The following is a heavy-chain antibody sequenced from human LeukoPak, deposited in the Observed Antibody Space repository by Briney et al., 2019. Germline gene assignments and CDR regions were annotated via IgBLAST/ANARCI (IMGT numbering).Heavy chain of an antibody. CDR3: VRHYGP. J-gene: IGHJ4*02. CDR2: IFSGRTT. V-gene: IGHV4-39*01. D-gene: IGHD3-10*01. CDR1: AGSISSSSHH. Sequence: SETLSLTCTVSAGSISSSSHHWGWIRQSPGKGLEWIGSIFSGRTTYYNPSLNDRVTIFVVTSKNQFSLQLNSVTAADTSVYYCVRHYGPWGQGTLVTVSS.